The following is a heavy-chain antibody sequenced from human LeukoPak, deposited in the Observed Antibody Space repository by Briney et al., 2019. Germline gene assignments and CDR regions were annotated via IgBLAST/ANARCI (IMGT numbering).Heavy chain of an antibody. V-gene: IGHV3-30*02. Sequence: GGSLRLSCAASGFTLSSYWVHWVRQAPGKGLEWVAFIRYNGNNQYYADSVKGRFTISRDNSKNTLYLQMNSLKGDDTAVYYCAKDSAFYYIDVWGKGTTVIISS. CDR3: AKDSAFYYIDV. CDR1: GFTLSSYW. J-gene: IGHJ6*03. D-gene: IGHD3-10*01. CDR2: IRYNGNNQ.